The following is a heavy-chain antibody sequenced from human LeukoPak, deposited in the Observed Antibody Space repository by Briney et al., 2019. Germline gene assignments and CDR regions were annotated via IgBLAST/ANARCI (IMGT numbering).Heavy chain of an antibody. CDR2: ITSTSSTI. CDR3: ARGPSGYHNT. V-gene: IGHV3-48*02. J-gene: IGHJ4*02. D-gene: IGHD5-12*01. CDR1: GFTFSSHS. Sequence: GGSLRLSCAASGFTFSSHSMNWVRQAPGKGLEWISYITSTSSTIYYADSVKDRFIISRDNAKNSLFLQMNSLRDEDTAVYYCARGPSGYHNTGGQGTLVTVSS.